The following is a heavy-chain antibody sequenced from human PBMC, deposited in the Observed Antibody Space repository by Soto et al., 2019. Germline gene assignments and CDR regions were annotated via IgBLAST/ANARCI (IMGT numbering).Heavy chain of an antibody. V-gene: IGHV4-30-2*01. CDR1: GGSISSGGYS. CDR2: IYHSGST. D-gene: IGHD4-17*01. Sequence: SETLSLTCAVSGGSISSGGYSWSWIRQPPGKGLEWIGYIYHSGSTYYNPSLKSRVTISVDRSKNQFSLKLSSVTAADTAVYYCARRYGRAFDIWGQGTMVTV. CDR3: ARRYGRAFDI. J-gene: IGHJ3*02.